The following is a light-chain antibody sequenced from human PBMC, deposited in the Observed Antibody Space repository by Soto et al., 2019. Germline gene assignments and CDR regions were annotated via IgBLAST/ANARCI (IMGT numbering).Light chain of an antibody. J-gene: IGKJ3*01. V-gene: IGKV1-39*01. CDR1: QSISSY. CDR2: AAS. CDR3: QQSYSTPLT. Sequence: DIPMTQSPSSLSASVGDRVTITCRASQSISSYLNWYQQKPGKAPKLLIYAASSLQRRVPSRFSGSGSGTDFTLTISSLQPEDFATYYCQQSYSTPLTVGPGTKVDI.